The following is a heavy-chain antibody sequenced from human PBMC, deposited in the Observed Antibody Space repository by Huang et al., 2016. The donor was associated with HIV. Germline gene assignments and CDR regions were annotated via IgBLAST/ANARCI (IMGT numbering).Heavy chain of an antibody. CDR3: AKTYYYDSGGYDAFDV. CDR2: ISNDGRNT. V-gene: IGHV3-30*18. Sequence: QPPGEGLEWVAVISNDGRNTYYADSVKGRFTIFRDNSKSTLYLQMNSLRAEDTAVYYCAKTYYYDSGGYDAFDVWGQGTMVTVSS. D-gene: IGHD3-22*01. J-gene: IGHJ3*01.